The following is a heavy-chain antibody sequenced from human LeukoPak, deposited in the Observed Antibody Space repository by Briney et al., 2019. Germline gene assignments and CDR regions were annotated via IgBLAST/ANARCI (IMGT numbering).Heavy chain of an antibody. Sequence: GGSLRLSCAASGFTFSSYWMHWVRQAPGKGLAWVSRLNSDGSSTGYADSVKGRFTISRDNAKNTLYLQMNSLRAEDTAVYYCAKGGSYPIDYWGQGALVTVSS. V-gene: IGHV3-74*01. CDR3: AKGGSYPIDY. J-gene: IGHJ4*02. CDR2: LNSDGSST. D-gene: IGHD1-26*01. CDR1: GFTFSSYW.